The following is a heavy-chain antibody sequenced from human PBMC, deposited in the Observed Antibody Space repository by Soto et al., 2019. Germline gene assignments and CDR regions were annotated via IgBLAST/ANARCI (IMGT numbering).Heavy chain of an antibody. D-gene: IGHD5-12*01. CDR1: GFTFSSYG. CDR3: ARGHGVATTMGWFDH. CDR2: IYYDGSNK. Sequence: QVQLVESGGGVVQPGRSLRLSCAASGFTFSSYGIHWVRQAPGKGLEWVAVIYYDGSNKYYADSVKGRFTISRDNSKNTLYLQMTRLRADDTAVYYCARGHGVATTMGWFDHWGQGTLVTVSS. J-gene: IGHJ5*02. V-gene: IGHV3-33*01.